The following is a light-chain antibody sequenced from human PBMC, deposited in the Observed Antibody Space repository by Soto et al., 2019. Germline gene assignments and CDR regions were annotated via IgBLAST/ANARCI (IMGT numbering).Light chain of an antibody. J-gene: IGKJ4*01. V-gene: IGKV1-12*01. CDR3: QQANSFPLT. CDR1: QDVSRW. CDR2: PAS. Sequence: DLQMTQSPSSVSASVGDRVTITCRASQDVSRWLAWYQQKPGKAPELLIYPASTLQSGVPSRFSGSGSGTDFTLTISSLQPEDFATYYCQQANSFPLTCGGGTKVEIK.